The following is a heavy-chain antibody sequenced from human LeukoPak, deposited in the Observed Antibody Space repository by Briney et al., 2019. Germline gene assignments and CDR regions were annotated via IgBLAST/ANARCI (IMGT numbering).Heavy chain of an antibody. V-gene: IGHV3-23*01. Sequence: GGSLRLSCVGSGFTFRSHAMGWVRQAPEKGLEFVSGIYENGGTTYYADSVKGRFSISRDNSKNTLYLQMDSLRGEDTAVYYCAKDFRIGYSAHFDYWGQGALVTVSS. D-gene: IGHD2-21*01. J-gene: IGHJ4*02. CDR2: IYENGGTT. CDR1: GFTFRSHA. CDR3: AKDFRIGYSAHFDY.